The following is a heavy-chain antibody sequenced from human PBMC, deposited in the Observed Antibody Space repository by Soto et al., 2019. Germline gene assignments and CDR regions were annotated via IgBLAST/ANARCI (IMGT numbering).Heavy chain of an antibody. CDR3: TTPLTGEVSDGDY. CDR1: GFTFSNAW. V-gene: IGHV3-15*01. CDR2: IKSKTDGGTT. D-gene: IGHD7-27*01. Sequence: GGSLRLSCAASGFTFSNAWMSWVRQAPGKGLEWVGRIKSKTDGGTTDYAAPVKGRFTISRDDSKNTLYLQMNSLKTEDTAVYYCTTPLTGEVSDGDYWGQGTLVTVSS. J-gene: IGHJ4*02.